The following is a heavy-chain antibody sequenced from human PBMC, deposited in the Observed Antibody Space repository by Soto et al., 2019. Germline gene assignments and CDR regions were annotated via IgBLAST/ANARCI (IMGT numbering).Heavy chain of an antibody. D-gene: IGHD3-10*01. J-gene: IGHJ4*02. CDR1: GFTFSDYV. Sequence: EVHLLESGGGLVQPGGSLRLSCAASGFTFSDYVMYWFRQPPGRGLEWVSAISASGDQTFYADSVQGRFTISRDNFKNTQYLEMSSLRVEDTAVYYCAKIMIRGDFGGDYWGQGTLVTVSS. CDR3: AKIMIRGDFGGDY. CDR2: ISASGDQT. V-gene: IGHV3-23*01.